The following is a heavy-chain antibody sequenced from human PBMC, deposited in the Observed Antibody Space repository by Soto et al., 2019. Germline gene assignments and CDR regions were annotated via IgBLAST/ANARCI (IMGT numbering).Heavy chain of an antibody. D-gene: IGHD1-26*01. V-gene: IGHV3-23*01. Sequence: EVQLLESGGGLVQPGGSLRLSCAASGFSFTIYAMSWVRQAPGTGLEWVSGISDSGGRTYYADSVKGRFTISKDNAKYTLYLEVNSLRADDTAVYYCAKPPQLLSLGYCYCGMDVWGQGTTVTVSS. CDR1: GFSFTIYA. J-gene: IGHJ6*02. CDR2: ISDSGGRT. CDR3: AKPPQLLSLGYCYCGMDV.